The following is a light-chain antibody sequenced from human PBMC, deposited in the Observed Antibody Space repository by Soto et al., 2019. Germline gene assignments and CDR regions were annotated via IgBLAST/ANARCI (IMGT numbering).Light chain of an antibody. CDR3: QQSFSTPLT. J-gene: IGKJ4*01. Sequence: DIQMTQSPSSLSASIGDRVTITCRASQSIRTYLNWYQQKPGKAPKFLIYAASRLQSGVPSRFSGSGSGTDFTLTISSLQPEDFATYYRQQSFSTPLTFAGGTKVDIK. CDR1: QSIRTY. V-gene: IGKV1-39*01. CDR2: AAS.